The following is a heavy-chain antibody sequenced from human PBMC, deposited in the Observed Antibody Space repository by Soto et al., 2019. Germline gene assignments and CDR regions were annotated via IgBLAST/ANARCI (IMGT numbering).Heavy chain of an antibody. CDR3: AREKVGTTFFDN. Sequence: SETLSLTCSVSGFAISRGYYWSWVRQPPGKGLEWIGSIYPSVSSYHNPSLATRLRLSIDTSKNQFTLNLTSVAAADTALYFCAREKVGTTFFDNWGQGIQVTVSS. J-gene: IGHJ4*02. D-gene: IGHD1-1*01. V-gene: IGHV4-38-2*02. CDR1: GFAISRGYY. CDR2: IYPSVSS.